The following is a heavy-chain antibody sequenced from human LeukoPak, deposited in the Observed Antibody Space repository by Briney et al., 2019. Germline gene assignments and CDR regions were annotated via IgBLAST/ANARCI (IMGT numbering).Heavy chain of an antibody. CDR2: ISYNGNT. V-gene: IGHV1-18*01. CDR3: AGCGYSSGWYCGIDD. Sequence: ASVKVSCKASGYTFTKYGISWVRQAPGQGLEWMGWISYNGNTNYAQKFQGRVTMTTDTSTSTAYMELRNLRSDDTAVYYCAGCGYSSGWYCGIDDWGQGTLVTVSS. J-gene: IGHJ4*02. CDR1: GYTFTKYG. D-gene: IGHD6-19*01.